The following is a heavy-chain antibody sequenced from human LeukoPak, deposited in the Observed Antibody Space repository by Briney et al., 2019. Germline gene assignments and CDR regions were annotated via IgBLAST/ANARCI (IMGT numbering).Heavy chain of an antibody. D-gene: IGHD6-13*01. J-gene: IGHJ5*02. Sequence: ASVKVSCKASGYTFSSYGISWVRQAPGQGLEWMGWISAYNGKTKYAQKLQGRVTMTTETSTSTAYMELRSLRSDDTAVYYCARARQQLVWANWIDPWGQGTLVAVSS. CDR3: ARARQQLVWANWIDP. V-gene: IGHV1-18*01. CDR1: GYTFSSYG. CDR2: ISAYNGKT.